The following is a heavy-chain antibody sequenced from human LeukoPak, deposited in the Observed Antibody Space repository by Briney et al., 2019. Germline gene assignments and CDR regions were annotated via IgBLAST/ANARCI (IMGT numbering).Heavy chain of an antibody. Sequence: ASVKVSCKASGFTFTSSAMQWVRQARGQRLEWIGWIVVGSGNTNYAQKFQERVTITRDMSTSKAFMELSSLRSEDTAVYYCAADGRGRASGSYYINDAFDIWGQGTMVTVSS. CDR1: GFTFTSSA. CDR2: IVVGSGNT. V-gene: IGHV1-58*02. J-gene: IGHJ3*02. D-gene: IGHD3-10*01. CDR3: AADGRGRASGSYYINDAFDI.